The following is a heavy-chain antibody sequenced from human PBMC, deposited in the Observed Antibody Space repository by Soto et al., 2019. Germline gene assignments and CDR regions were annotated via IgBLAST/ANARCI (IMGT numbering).Heavy chain of an antibody. D-gene: IGHD3-22*01. CDR2: IIPILGIA. Sequence: QVQLVQSGAAVKKPGSSVKVSCKASGGTFSSYTISWVRQAPGQGLEWMGRIIPILGIANYAQKFQGRVTITADKSTSTAYMELSSLRSEDTAVYYCATSPDTYYYDSSGVERFDYWGQGTLVTVSS. CDR3: ATSPDTYYYDSSGVERFDY. CDR1: GGTFSSYT. J-gene: IGHJ4*02. V-gene: IGHV1-69*02.